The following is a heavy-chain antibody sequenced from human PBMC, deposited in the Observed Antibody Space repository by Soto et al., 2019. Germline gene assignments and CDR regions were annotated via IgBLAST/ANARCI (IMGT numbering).Heavy chain of an antibody. CDR2: FDPEDGET. CDR3: AALYGPQDAFDI. V-gene: IGHV1-24*01. J-gene: IGHJ3*02. D-gene: IGHD3-16*01. Sequence: ASVKVSCKVSGYTLTELSMHWVRQAPGKGLEWMGGFDPEDGETIYAQKFQGRVTMTEDTSTDTAYMELSSLRSEDTAVYYCAALYGPQDAFDIWGQGTMVTVSS. CDR1: GYTLTELS.